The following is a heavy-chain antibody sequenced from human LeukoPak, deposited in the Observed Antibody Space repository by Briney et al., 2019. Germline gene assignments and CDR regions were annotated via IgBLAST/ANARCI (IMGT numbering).Heavy chain of an antibody. V-gene: IGHV1-69*04. D-gene: IGHD7-27*01. Sequence: SVTVSCTASGGTFSSYAISWVRQAPGQGLEWMGRIIPILGIANYAQKFQGRVTITADKSTSTAYMELSSLRSEDTAVYYCASTPRDSTGARVDYWGQGTLVTVSS. CDR2: IIPILGIA. CDR3: ASTPRDSTGARVDY. CDR1: GGTFSSYA. J-gene: IGHJ4*02.